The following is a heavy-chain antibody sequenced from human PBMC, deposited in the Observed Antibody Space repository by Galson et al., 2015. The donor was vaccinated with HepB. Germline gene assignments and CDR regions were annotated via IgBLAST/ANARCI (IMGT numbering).Heavy chain of an antibody. Sequence: SVKVSCKASGGTFSSYAISWVRQAPGQGLEWMGRIIPILGIANYAQKFQGRVTITADKSTSTAYMELSSLRSEDTAVYYCASGGYDFSFDYWGQGTLVTVSS. D-gene: IGHD3-3*01. CDR3: ASGGYDFSFDY. CDR1: GGTFSSYA. V-gene: IGHV1-69*04. CDR2: IIPILGIA. J-gene: IGHJ4*02.